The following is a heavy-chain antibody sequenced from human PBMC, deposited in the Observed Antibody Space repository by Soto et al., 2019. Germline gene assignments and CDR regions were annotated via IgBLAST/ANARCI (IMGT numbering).Heavy chain of an antibody. Sequence: QVQLVESGGGVVQPGRSLRLSCAASGFTFSSYGMHWVRQAPGKGLEWVAVISYDGSNKYYADSVKGRFTISRENSKNTLYLQMNSLRAEDTAVYYCAKDAYDFWSGDYYYMDVWGKGTTVTVSS. CDR2: ISYDGSNK. CDR1: GFTFSSYG. J-gene: IGHJ6*03. CDR3: AKDAYDFWSGDYYYMDV. D-gene: IGHD3-3*01. V-gene: IGHV3-30*18.